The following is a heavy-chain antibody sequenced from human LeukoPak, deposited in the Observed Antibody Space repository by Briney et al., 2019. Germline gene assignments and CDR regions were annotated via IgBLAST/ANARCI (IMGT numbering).Heavy chain of an antibody. V-gene: IGHV6-1*01. D-gene: IGHD3-10*01. Sequence: SQTLSLTCAISGDSVSSNSGAWYWSMQSPSRGLQWLVRTYYRSKRYYDYAVSVKRRITINEDTSNNYFSLQLNSVTAEATAYYYCARERASSIGKWGQATLVTVSS. CDR3: ARERASSIGK. CDR2: TYYRSKRYY. CDR1: GDSVSSNSGA. J-gene: IGHJ4*02.